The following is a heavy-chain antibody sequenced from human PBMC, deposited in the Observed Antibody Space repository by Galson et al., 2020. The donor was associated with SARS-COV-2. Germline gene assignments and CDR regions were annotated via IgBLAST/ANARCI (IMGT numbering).Heavy chain of an antibody. CDR3: ARGGCTSASGYRNAMDV. Sequence: GGSLRLSCTASGFTFSSHWMHWVRQAPGKGLVWVSRISSGGSTTNYAGSVQGRFTISRDNAKNTLYLQMNSLRAEDTAVYYCARGGCTSASGYRNAMDVWGQGTSVSISS. CDR1: GFTFSSHW. D-gene: IGHD2-2*01. CDR2: ISSGGSTT. J-gene: IGHJ6*02. V-gene: IGHV3-74*01.